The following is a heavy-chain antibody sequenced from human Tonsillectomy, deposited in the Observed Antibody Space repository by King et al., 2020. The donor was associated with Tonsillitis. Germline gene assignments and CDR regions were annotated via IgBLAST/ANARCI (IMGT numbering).Heavy chain of an antibody. D-gene: IGHD2-2*01. Sequence: QLVQSGGGLVQPGRSLRLSCAASGFTFGDYAMHWVRQAPGKGLEWVSGINWNSGSIGYADSVKGRFTISRDNAKNSLYLQMNSLRAEDTAFYYCAKDITSYHYYYMDVWGKGTTVTVSS. CDR3: AKDITSYHYYYMDV. J-gene: IGHJ6*03. V-gene: IGHV3-9*01. CDR1: GFTFGDYA. CDR2: INWNSGSI.